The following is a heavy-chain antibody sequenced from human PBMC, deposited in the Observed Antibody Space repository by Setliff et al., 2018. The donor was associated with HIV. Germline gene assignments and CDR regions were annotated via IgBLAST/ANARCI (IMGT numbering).Heavy chain of an antibody. CDR2: IYSGSNT. V-gene: IGHV3-53*01. CDR1: GLIVSSNY. CDR3: ARGGFGVVIIERLGVDY. J-gene: IGHJ4*02. Sequence: GGSLRLSCATSGLIVSSNYMNWVRQTPEKGLEWVASIYSGSNTYYADSVKGRYTFSIDNSKNTMYLLMDNLRVEDTAIYYCARGGFGVVIIERLGVDYWGQGTKVTVSS. D-gene: IGHD3-3*01.